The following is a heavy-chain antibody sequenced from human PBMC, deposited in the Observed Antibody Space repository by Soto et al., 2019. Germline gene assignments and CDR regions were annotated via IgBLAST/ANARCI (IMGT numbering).Heavy chain of an antibody. D-gene: IGHD6-19*01. CDR1: GFTFSSYA. J-gene: IGHJ5*02. CDR3: TKGRGSSGWKGGLDL. CDR2: ISGGAAYT. Sequence: EVQLLESGGGLAQPGGSLRLSCAASGFTFSSYAMTWVRQSPGKGLEWVSLISGGAAYTYYADSVKGRFTISRDNSKNTLYLQRNSLRTEDTAIYYCTKGRGSSGWKGGLDLWGQGALVTVSS. V-gene: IGHV3-23*01.